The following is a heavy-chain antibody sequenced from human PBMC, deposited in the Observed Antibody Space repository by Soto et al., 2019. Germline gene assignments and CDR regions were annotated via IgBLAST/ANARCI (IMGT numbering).Heavy chain of an antibody. V-gene: IGHV1-46*02. Sequence: QVQLVQSGAEVRKPGASVKFSCKASGYTFNRHYIQWVRQAPGQGLEWLGMIDPSGGDTNYAKKFQGRVTVTSDTSTSIVYMELSSLRSEDTAVYYCAKLRGVGLSRLSFDYLGPGTLVIVSS. CDR1: GYTFNRHY. D-gene: IGHD1-26*01. CDR3: AKLRGVGLSRLSFDY. J-gene: IGHJ4*02. CDR2: IDPSGGDT.